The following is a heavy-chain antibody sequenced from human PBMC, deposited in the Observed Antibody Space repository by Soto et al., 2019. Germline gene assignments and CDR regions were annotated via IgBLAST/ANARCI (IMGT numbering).Heavy chain of an antibody. D-gene: IGHD2-2*01. CDR2: IYYSGST. CDR1: GGSISSGDYY. CDR3: ARGMRDCSSTSCRPFDY. Sequence: SETLSLTCTVSGGSISSGDYYWSWIRQPPGKGLEWIGYIYYSGSTYYNPSLKSRVTISVDTSKNQFSLKLSSVTAADTAVYYCARGMRDCSSTSCRPFDYWGQGTLVTVSS. V-gene: IGHV4-30-4*01. J-gene: IGHJ4*02.